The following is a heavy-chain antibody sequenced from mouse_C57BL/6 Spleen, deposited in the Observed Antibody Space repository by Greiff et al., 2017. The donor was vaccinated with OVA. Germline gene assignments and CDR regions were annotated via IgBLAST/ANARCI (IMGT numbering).Heavy chain of an antibody. J-gene: IGHJ1*03. CDR2: IGPGSGST. Sequence: LVESGAELVKPGASVKISCKASGYTFTDYYINWVKQRPGQGLEWIGKIGPGSGSTYYNEKFKGKATLTADKSSSTAYMQLSSLTSEDSAVYFCERVYYYGSSYWYFDVWGTGTTVTVSS. D-gene: IGHD1-1*01. CDR1: GYTFTDYY. CDR3: ERVYYYGSSYWYFDV. V-gene: IGHV1-77*01.